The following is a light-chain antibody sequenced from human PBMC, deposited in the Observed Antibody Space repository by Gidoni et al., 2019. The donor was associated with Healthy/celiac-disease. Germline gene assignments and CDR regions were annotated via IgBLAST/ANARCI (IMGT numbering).Light chain of an antibody. CDR1: QSLLHSNGYNY. J-gene: IGKJ4*01. CDR2: LGS. V-gene: IGKV2-28*01. CDR3: MQALQTPT. Sequence: DIVMTHSPLSLPVTPGEPASISCRSSQSLLHSNGYNYLDWYLQKPGQSPQLLIYLGSNRASGVADRFSGSGSGTDFTLKISRVEAEDVGVYYCMQALQTPTFGGGTKVEIK.